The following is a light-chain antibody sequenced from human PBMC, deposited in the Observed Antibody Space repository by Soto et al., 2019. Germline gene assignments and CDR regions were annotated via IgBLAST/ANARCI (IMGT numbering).Light chain of an antibody. J-gene: IGLJ1*01. CDR2: EVS. CDR3: SSKTSSSTLSYV. Sequence: QSALTQPASVSGSPGQSITISCTGTSSDVGGYNYVSWYQQHPGKAPKLMIYEVSNRPSGVSNRFSGSKSGNTASLTISGLQAEDEADYYCSSKTSSSTLSYVFGTGTKLTVL. V-gene: IGLV2-14*01. CDR1: SSDVGGYNY.